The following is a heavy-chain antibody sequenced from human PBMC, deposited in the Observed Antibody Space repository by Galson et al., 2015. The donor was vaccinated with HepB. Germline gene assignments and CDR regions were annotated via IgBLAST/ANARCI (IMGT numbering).Heavy chain of an antibody. CDR3: ARDHYIVVVPAAKYNWFDP. CDR1: GYTFTSYY. D-gene: IGHD2-2*01. V-gene: IGHV1-46*01. Sequence: SVKVSCKASGYTFTSYYMHWVRQAPGQGLEWMGIINPSGGSTSYAQKFQGRVTMTRDTSTSTVYMELSSLRSEDTAVYYCARDHYIVVVPAAKYNWFDPWGQGTLVTVSS. CDR2: INPSGGST. J-gene: IGHJ5*02.